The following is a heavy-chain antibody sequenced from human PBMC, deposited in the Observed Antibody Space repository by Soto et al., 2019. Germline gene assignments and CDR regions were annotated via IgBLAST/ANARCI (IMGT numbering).Heavy chain of an antibody. J-gene: IGHJ5*02. Sequence: QVQLVQSGAEVKKPGSSVKVSCKASGGTFSSYAISWVRQAPGQGLEWMGGIIPIFGTANYAQKFQGRVTITAEKSTSTAYMELSSLRSEDTAVYDCASGLGYCSSTSCRPLFDPWGQGALVTVSS. V-gene: IGHV1-69*06. CDR1: GGTFSSYA. CDR3: ASGLGYCSSTSCRPLFDP. CDR2: IIPIFGTA. D-gene: IGHD2-2*01.